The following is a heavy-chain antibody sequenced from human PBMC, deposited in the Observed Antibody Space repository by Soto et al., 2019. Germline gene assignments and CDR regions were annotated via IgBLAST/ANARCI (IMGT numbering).Heavy chain of an antibody. D-gene: IGHD3-10*01. J-gene: IGHJ4*02. CDR2: ISAYNGNT. Sequence: VASVKVSCKASGYTFTSYGISWVRQAPGQGLEWMGWISAYNGNTNYAQKLQGRVTMTTDTSTSTAYMELRSLRSDDTAVYCCARVLSVRGVIQFDYWGQGTLVTVSS. CDR1: GYTFTSYG. V-gene: IGHV1-18*01. CDR3: ARVLSVRGVIQFDY.